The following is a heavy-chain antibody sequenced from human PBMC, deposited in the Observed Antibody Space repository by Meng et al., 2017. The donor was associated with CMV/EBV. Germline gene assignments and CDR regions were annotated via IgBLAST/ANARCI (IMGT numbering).Heavy chain of an antibody. D-gene: IGHD1-1*01. Sequence: SETLSLTCTVSGGSVSSGSYYWSWIRQPPGKGLEWIGYIYYSGSTNYNPSLKSRVTISVDTSKNQFSLKLSSVTAADTAVYYCARAKMNWNVIDAFDIWGQGTMVTVSS. J-gene: IGHJ3*02. V-gene: IGHV4-61*01. CDR1: GGSVSSGSYY. CDR3: ARAKMNWNVIDAFDI. CDR2: IYYSGST.